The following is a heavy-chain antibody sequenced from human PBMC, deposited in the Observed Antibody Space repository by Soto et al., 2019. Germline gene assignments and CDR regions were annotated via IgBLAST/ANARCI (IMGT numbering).Heavy chain of an antibody. CDR1: GGSVSSGSYY. Sequence: PSETLSLTCTVSGGSVSSGSYYWSWIRQPPGKGLEWIGYIYYSGSTNYNPSLKSRVTISVDTSKNQFSLKLSSVTAADTAVYYCAREKRERYSSGWYLYYFDYWGQGTLVTVSS. J-gene: IGHJ4*02. D-gene: IGHD6-19*01. CDR2: IYYSGST. V-gene: IGHV4-61*01. CDR3: AREKRERYSSGWYLYYFDY.